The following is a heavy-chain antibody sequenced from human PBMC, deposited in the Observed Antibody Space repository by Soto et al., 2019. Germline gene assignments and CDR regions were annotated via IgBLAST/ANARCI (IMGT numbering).Heavy chain of an antibody. CDR1: GFSFSSHR. CDR3: AKTPISYCSSTSCYRYFDY. D-gene: IGHD2-2*01. CDR2: INRDGSST. J-gene: IGHJ4*02. V-gene: IGHV3-74*01. Sequence: GGSLRLSCAASGFSFSSHRKHWIRQAPEKGLVWVSHINRDGSSTAYADSVKGRFTISRDNAKNTLYLQMDSLRADDTAVYYCAKTPISYCSSTSCYRYFDYWGRGTLVTVS.